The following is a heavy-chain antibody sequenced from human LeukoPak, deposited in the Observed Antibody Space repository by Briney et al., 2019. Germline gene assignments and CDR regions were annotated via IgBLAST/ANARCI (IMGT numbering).Heavy chain of an antibody. Sequence: GGSLRLSCAASGFTLSSYAMSWVRQAPGKGLEWVSAISGSGGSTYYADSVKGRFTISRDNSKNTLYLQMNSLRAEDTAVYYCAKDLIRYFDWLPGYFDLWGRGTLVTVSS. J-gene: IGHJ2*01. CDR2: ISGSGGST. V-gene: IGHV3-23*01. CDR3: AKDLIRYFDWLPGYFDL. CDR1: GFTLSSYA. D-gene: IGHD3-9*01.